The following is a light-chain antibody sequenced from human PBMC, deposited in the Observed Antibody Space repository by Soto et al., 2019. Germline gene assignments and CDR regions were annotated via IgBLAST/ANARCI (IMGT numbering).Light chain of an antibody. V-gene: IGLV2-14*01. CDR1: SSDVGGYNY. CDR2: DVS. J-gene: IGLJ2*01. CDR3: SSYTSSSSVV. Sequence: QSALTQPASVSGSPGQSITISCTGTSSDVGGYNYVSRYQQPPGKAPKLMIYDVSNRPSGVSNRFSGSKSGNTASLTNSGLQADVWAEYYCSSYTSSSSVVFGGGTKLTVL.